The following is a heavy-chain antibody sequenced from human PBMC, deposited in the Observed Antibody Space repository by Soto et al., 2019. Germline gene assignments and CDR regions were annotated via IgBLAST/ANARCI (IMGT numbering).Heavy chain of an antibody. CDR1: GFTFRDYS. V-gene: IGHV3-21*01. CDR2: ISSRNTYI. CDR3: ARGENDTTAYYWPQGSNQLSQCDNWFDP. Sequence: GGSLRLSCAASGFTFRDYSMNWVRQAPGKGLEWVASISSRNTYIQYADSVRGRFTISRDNARDSLYLQMDNVSAGDTAMYYCARGENDTTAYYWPQGSNQLSQCDNWFDPWGQGTLVTVSS. D-gene: IGHD3-22*01. J-gene: IGHJ5*02.